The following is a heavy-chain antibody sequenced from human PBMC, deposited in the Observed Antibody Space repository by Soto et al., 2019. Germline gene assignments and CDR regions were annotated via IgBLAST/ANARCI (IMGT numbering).Heavy chain of an antibody. D-gene: IGHD6-19*01. CDR3: ARVRLIAVAEAFDI. J-gene: IGHJ3*02. Sequence: ASVKVSCKASGYTFTTHAMHWVRQAPGQSLVWMVCINGGTGQPKHSQRFQGRVNITRDTSASTAYMELSSLTSEDTAVYYCARVRLIAVAEAFDIWGQGTMVTVSS. V-gene: IGHV1-3*01. CDR2: INGGTGQP. CDR1: GYTFTTHA.